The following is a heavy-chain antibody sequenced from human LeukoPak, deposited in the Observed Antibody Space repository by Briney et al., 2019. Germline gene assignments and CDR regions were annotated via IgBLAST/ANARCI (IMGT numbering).Heavy chain of an antibody. Sequence: GGSLRLSCAASGCSFSSYAMTWARQAPVKGLEWVSAISGDGTRTYYADSVKGRFTISRDNSKNTLYLEMSSLRVEDTAIYYCAKWPEGAMDYFDYWGQGTLDTVSS. CDR2: ISGDGTRT. D-gene: IGHD3-16*01. V-gene: IGHV3-23*01. CDR3: AKWPEGAMDYFDY. J-gene: IGHJ4*02. CDR1: GCSFSSYA.